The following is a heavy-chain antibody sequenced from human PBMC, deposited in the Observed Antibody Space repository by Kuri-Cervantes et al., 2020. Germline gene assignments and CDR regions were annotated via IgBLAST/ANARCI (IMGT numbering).Heavy chain of an antibody. V-gene: IGHV3-21*01. Sequence: GESLKISCVASGFTFNTYSMHWVRQAPGEGLEWVSSISSSSVYIYYADSMKGRFTVSRDNAKNSLYLQMNSLRGDDTAVYYCARDYRGSYTGAHYWGQGTLVTVSS. J-gene: IGHJ4*02. CDR3: ARDYRGSYTGAHY. CDR1: GFTFNTYS. CDR2: ISSSSVYI. D-gene: IGHD1-26*01.